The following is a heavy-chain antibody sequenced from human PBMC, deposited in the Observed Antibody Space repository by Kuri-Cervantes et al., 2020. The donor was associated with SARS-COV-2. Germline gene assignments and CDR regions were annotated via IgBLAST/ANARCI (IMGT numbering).Heavy chain of an antibody. V-gene: IGHV4-34*01. J-gene: IGHJ6*02. CDR3: ARETYGSGDTYYYYYYGMDV. CDR2: INHSGST. D-gene: IGHD3-10*01. Sequence: SETLSLTCAVYGGSFSGYYWSWIRQPPGKGLEWIGEINHSGSTNYNPSLKSRVTISVDTSKNQFSLKLSSVTAADTAVYYCARETYGSGDTYYYYYYGMDVWGQGTTVPSP. CDR1: GGSFSGYY.